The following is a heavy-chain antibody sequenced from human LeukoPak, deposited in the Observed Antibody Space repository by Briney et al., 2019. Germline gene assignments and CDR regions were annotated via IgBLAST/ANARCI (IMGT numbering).Heavy chain of an antibody. CDR1: GFTSSSYS. V-gene: IGHV3-21*01. CDR2: ISSSSSYI. J-gene: IGHJ5*02. Sequence: GGSLRLSCAASGFTSSSYSMNWVRQAPGKGLEWVSSISSSSSYIYYADSVKGRFTISRDNAKNSLYLQMNSLRAEDTAVYYCAREYSSSWYLNWFDPWGQGTLVTVS. D-gene: IGHD6-13*01. CDR3: AREYSSSWYLNWFDP.